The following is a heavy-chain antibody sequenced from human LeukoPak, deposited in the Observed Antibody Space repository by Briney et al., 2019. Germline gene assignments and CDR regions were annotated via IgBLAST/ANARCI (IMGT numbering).Heavy chain of an antibody. CDR2: IIPIFGTA. D-gene: IGHD3-22*01. Sequence: SVKVSCKASGGTFSSYAISWVRQAPGQGLEWMGGIIPIFGTANYAQKFQGRVTITADESTSTAYMELSSLRSEDTAVYYCARDFVEYDSSGYWSHWGQGTLVTVSS. CDR1: GGTFSSYA. V-gene: IGHV1-69*13. J-gene: IGHJ4*02. CDR3: ARDFVEYDSSGYWSH.